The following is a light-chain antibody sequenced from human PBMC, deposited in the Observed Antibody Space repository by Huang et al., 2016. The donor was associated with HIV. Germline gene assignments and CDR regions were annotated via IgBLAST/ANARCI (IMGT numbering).Light chain of an antibody. CDR1: PSLGSSS. CDR3: QQYDSSPVT. V-gene: IGKV3-20*01. J-gene: IGKJ4*01. Sequence: EIVLTQSPGTLSLSPGARATLSCRASPSLGSSSLAWYQQKAGQAPRLLMYGASSRATGIPDRFRGSGSGTDFTLSISRLEPEDFAVYYCQQYDSSPVTFGGGTKVEIK. CDR2: GAS.